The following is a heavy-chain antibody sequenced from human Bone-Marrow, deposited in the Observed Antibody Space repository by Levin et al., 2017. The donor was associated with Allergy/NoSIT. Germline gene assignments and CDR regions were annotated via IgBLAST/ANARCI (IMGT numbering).Heavy chain of an antibody. CDR2: ISYDGGNK. V-gene: IGHV3-30*18. CDR3: AKLPMVRGFVMFDGLGY. J-gene: IGHJ4*02. CDR1: GFSFSLYG. Sequence: GGSLRLSCAASGFSFSLYGMHWLRQAPGKGPEWVAGISYDGGNKVYSDSVKGRFTISKDNSRSTLYLQMNSLRPDDTAIYYCAKLPMVRGFVMFDGLGYWGQGTLVTVSS. D-gene: IGHD3-10*01.